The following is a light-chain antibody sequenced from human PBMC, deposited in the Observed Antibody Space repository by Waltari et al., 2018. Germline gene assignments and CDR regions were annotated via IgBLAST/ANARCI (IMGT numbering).Light chain of an antibody. CDR1: DSNLGPYDF. J-gene: IGLJ1*01. CDR3: SSYTTSSAPGV. Sequence: QSALTQPASVSGSPGQSITISCSGTDSNLGPYDFVPWYQQHPGKAPHLIIYEVSNRPSGISNRFSASKSGNTASLTISGLQAEDEADYYCSSYTTSSAPGVFGTGTRVTVL. CDR2: EVS. V-gene: IGLV2-14*01.